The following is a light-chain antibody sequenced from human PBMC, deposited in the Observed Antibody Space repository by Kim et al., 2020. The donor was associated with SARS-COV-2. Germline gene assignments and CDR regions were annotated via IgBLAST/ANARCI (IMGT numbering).Light chain of an antibody. Sequence: ALGQTVRITGQGDSLRIYSASWFQQKPGQAPILVIYGKTSRPSGIPHRFSGSSSGNTASLTITGAQAEDEADYYCSSRDSSGKQWVFGGATKLTVL. CDR3: SSRDSSGKQWV. J-gene: IGLJ3*02. CDR2: GKT. V-gene: IGLV3-19*01. CDR1: SLRIYS.